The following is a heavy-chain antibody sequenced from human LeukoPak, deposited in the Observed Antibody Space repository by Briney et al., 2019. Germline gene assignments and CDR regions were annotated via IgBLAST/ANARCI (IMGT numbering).Heavy chain of an antibody. J-gene: IGHJ4*02. CDR3: AIGGYCAGTNCYIAY. Sequence: GGSLRLSCAASGVNFSTYAMNWVRKVPGKGLEWVSLISNSGSTTYHADSVKGRFTISRDNSKNTLYLQMNSLSAEDSAVYYCAIGGYCAGTNCYIAYWGQGTLVTVSS. CDR2: ISNSGSTT. V-gene: IGHV3-23*01. CDR1: GVNFSTYA. D-gene: IGHD2-2*02.